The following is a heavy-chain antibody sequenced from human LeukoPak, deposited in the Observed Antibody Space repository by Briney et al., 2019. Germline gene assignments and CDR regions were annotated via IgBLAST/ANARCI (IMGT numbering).Heavy chain of an antibody. D-gene: IGHD3-10*01. CDR1: GFTFSK. CDR3: ARDQAMVRGVITVDY. CDR2: ISSSGSTI. J-gene: IGHJ4*02. V-gene: IGHV3-48*03. Sequence: GGSLRLSCAASGFTFSKMNWVRQAPGKGLEWVSYISSSGSTIYYADSVKGRFTISRDNAKNSLYLQMNSLRAEDTAVYYCARDQAMVRGVITVDYWGQGALVTVSS.